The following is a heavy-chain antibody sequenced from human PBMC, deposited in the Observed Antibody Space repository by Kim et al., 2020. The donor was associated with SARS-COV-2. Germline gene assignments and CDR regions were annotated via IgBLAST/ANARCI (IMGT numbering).Heavy chain of an antibody. J-gene: IGHJ4*02. CDR3: ASVFND. Sequence: DNYGADTSYADSRKSRLTMSRDITKNTVYLQMNILTAENTAVYYCASVFNDWGQGTLVTVSS. V-gene: IGHV3-74*01. CDR2: DNYGADT.